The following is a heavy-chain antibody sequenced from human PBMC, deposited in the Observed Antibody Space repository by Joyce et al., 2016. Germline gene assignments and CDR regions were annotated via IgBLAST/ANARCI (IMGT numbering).Heavy chain of an antibody. J-gene: IGHJ3*02. V-gene: IGHV3-53*01. CDR3: ARVQYCSGGICYDNDAFDT. Sequence: EVQLVESGGGLIQPGGSLRLACAASGFNVSSNYMSWVSVIYSEGSKYYAESVKGRFTISRDNSKNTVYLQMNTMRGEDTAVYYCARVQYCSGGICYDNDAFDTWGQGTMVTVSS. CDR2: IYSEGSK. D-gene: IGHD2-15*01. CDR1: GFNVSSNY.